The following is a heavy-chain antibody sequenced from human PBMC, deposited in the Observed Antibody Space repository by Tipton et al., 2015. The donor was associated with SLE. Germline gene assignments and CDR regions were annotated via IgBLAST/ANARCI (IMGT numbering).Heavy chain of an antibody. CDR3: ARHDYDDNGYYMHYFDY. D-gene: IGHD3-22*01. CDR2: IYQSGNT. J-gene: IGHJ4*02. V-gene: IGHV4-38-2*01. CDR1: GFSISSGYY. Sequence: GLVKPSETLSLSCDVSGFSISSGYYWGWIRQPPGKGLEWIGSIYQSGNTYYNPSLKSRISMSIDTLKNQVFLRRNSVTAADTAVYYCARHDYDDNGYYMHYFDYWGQGTLVTVSS.